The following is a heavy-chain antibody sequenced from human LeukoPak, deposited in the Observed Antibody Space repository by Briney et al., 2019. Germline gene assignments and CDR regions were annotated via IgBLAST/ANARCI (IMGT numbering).Heavy chain of an antibody. V-gene: IGHV1-2*02. CDR2: INPNSGGT. D-gene: IGHD6-13*01. CDR3: ARELSSWYPHFDY. CDR1: GYTFTGYY. Sequence: ASVKVSCKASGYTFTGYYMHWVRQAPGQGLEWMGWINPNSGGTNYAQKFQGRVTMTRDTSISTAYMELSRLRSDDTAVYYWARELSSWYPHFDYWGQGTLVTVSS. J-gene: IGHJ4*02.